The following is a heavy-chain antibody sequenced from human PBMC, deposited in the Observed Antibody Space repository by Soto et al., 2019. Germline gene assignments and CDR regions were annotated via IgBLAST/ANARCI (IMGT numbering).Heavy chain of an antibody. D-gene: IGHD6-19*01. CDR3: TKKRVAVTGHLNNFFDS. CDR2: IWYDGSDE. V-gene: IGHV3-33*06. Sequence: QVQLVESGGGVVQPGRSLRLSCAASGFSFSNHGMHWVRQAPGEGLEWVAVIWYDGSDEYYVDSVKGRFTISRDNSRNTVYLQMNSLKVEDTGVYYCTKKRVAVTGHLNNFFDSWGQGIRVTVSS. CDR1: GFSFSNHG. J-gene: IGHJ4*02.